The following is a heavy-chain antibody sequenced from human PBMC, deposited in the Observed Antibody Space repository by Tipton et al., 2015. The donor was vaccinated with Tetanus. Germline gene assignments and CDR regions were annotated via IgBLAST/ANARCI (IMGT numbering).Heavy chain of an antibody. Sequence: SGVTVSGNYMSWVRQAPGKGLEWVSVIYTGGSADYTDSVKGRFTISRDNSKNTLYLQMNSLRTDDRGVYYCARQIVRGIWLYDYWGQGTLVAVSS. CDR1: GVTVSGNY. CDR2: IYTGGSA. V-gene: IGHV3-66*02. J-gene: IGHJ4*02. D-gene: IGHD3-10*02. CDR3: ARQIVRGIWLYDY.